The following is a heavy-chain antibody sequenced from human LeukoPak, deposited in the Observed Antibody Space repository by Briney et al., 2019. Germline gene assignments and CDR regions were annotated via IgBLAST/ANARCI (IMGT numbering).Heavy chain of an antibody. J-gene: IGHJ4*02. CDR3: ARTYYYDTVLLDY. Sequence: GGSLRPSCAASGFTFSSYSMNWVRQAPGKGLEWISYISSSSSVIYYADSVKGRFTISRDNSKNTLYLQMNSLRAEDTAVYYCARTYYYDTVLLDYWGQGTLVTVSS. CDR2: ISSSSSVI. CDR1: GFTFSSYS. V-gene: IGHV3-48*01. D-gene: IGHD3-22*01.